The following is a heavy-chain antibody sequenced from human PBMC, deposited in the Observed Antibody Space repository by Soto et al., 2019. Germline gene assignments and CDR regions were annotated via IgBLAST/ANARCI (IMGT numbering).Heavy chain of an antibody. CDR2: ISWNSGSI. D-gene: IGHD1-26*01. CDR3: AKGWELLTPYDY. V-gene: IGHV3-9*01. J-gene: IGHJ4*02. Sequence: EVQLVESGGGLVQPGRSLRLSCAASGFTFDDYAMHWVRQAPGKGLEWVSGISWNSGSIGYADSVKCRFTISRDNAKNSLYLQMNSLRAEDTALYYCAKGWELLTPYDYWGQGTLVTVSS. CDR1: GFTFDDYA.